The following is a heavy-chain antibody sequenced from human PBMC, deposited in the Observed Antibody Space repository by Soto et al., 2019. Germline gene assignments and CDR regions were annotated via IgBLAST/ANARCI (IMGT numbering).Heavy chain of an antibody. Sequence: EASVKVSCKASGYTFTSYAMHWVRQAPGQRLEWMGWINAGNGNTKYSQKFQGRVTITRDTSASTAYMELSSLRSEDTAVYYCARVLLWFGEGYMDVWGKGTTVTVSS. D-gene: IGHD3-10*01. CDR3: ARVLLWFGEGYMDV. V-gene: IGHV1-3*01. CDR2: INAGNGNT. J-gene: IGHJ6*03. CDR1: GYTFTSYA.